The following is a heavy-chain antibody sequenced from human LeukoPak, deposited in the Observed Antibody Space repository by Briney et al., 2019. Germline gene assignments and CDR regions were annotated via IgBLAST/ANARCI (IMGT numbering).Heavy chain of an antibody. CDR1: GFPFSSYA. V-gene: IGHV3-23*01. CDR2: ISGSGGST. D-gene: IGHD6-13*01. CDR3: ASTAAAGYYFDY. Sequence: GGSLRLSCAASGFPFSSYAMSWVRQAPGKGLEWVSAISGSGGSTYYADSVKGRFTISRDNSKNTLYLQMNSLRAEDTAVYYCASTAAAGYYFDYWGQGTLVTVSS. J-gene: IGHJ4*02.